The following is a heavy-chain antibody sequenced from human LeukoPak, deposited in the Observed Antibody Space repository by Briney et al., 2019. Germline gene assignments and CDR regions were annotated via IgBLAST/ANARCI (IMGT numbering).Heavy chain of an antibody. CDR3: AKDMGGSGRNWASNWFDP. D-gene: IGHD1-26*01. V-gene: IGHV3-43*02. CDR1: GFTFGDYP. J-gene: IGHJ5*02. CDR2: ISPDGGRS. Sequence: GGSLRLSCAASGFTFGDYPMHWLRQTPGQGLEWVSLISPDGGRSFPADSVRGRFTISRDNSKNSLYLQMNSLRGEDTALYYCAKDMGGSGRNWASNWFDPWGQGTLVTVSS.